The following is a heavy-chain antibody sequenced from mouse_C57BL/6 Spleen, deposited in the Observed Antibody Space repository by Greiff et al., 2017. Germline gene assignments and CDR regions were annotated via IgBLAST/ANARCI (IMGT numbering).Heavy chain of an antibody. J-gene: IGHJ4*01. CDR2: ISSGSSTI. CDR3: ARGAMDY. CDR1: GFTFSDYG. Sequence: EVKLVESGGGLVKPGGSLKLSCAASGFTFSDYGMHWVRQAPGKGLEWVAYISSGSSTIYYADTVKGRFTISRDNTQNTLFLQMTSLRSEDTAMYYCARGAMDYWGQGTSVTVSS. V-gene: IGHV5-17*01.